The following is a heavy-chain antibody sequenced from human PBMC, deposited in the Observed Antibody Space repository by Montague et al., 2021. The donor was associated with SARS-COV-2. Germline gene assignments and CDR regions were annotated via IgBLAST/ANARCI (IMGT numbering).Heavy chain of an antibody. Sequence: SETLSLTCTVSGGSISSSSYYWGWIRQPPGKGLEWIGSIYYSGSTXYKPSVKSRVTISVDTSKNQFSLKLSSVTAADTAVYYCAREGGWLSRGSYYFDYWGQGTLVTVSS. D-gene: IGHD3-22*01. CDR3: AREGGWLSRGSYYFDY. J-gene: IGHJ4*02. CDR2: IYYSGST. CDR1: GGSISSSSYY. V-gene: IGHV4-39*07.